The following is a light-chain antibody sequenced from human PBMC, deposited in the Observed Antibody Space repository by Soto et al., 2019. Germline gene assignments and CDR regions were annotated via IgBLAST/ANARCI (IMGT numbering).Light chain of an antibody. CDR3: QQYNSYSWT. CDR2: DAS. J-gene: IGKJ1*01. Sequence: IPRTQSPSTLSASVGDRVTITCRASQSISSWLAWYQQKPGKAPKLLIYDASSLESGVPSRFSGSGSGTEFTLTISSLQPDDFATYYCQQYNSYSWTFGQGTKVDIK. CDR1: QSISSW. V-gene: IGKV1-5*01.